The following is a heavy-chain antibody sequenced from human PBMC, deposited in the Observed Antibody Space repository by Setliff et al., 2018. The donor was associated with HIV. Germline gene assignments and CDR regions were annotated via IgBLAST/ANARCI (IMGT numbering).Heavy chain of an antibody. D-gene: IGHD6-6*01. CDR2: IYHSGST. V-gene: IGHV4-39*01. J-gene: IGHJ4*02. CDR1: GDSISDTTYY. CDR3: ARLSSYRSSSYYFDY. Sequence: SETLSLTCSVSGDSISDTTYYWGWIRQPPGKGLEWIGNIYHSGSTLYKPSLKSRVTTSVDTSKNQFSLKLNSVTAADTAVYHCARLSSYRSSSYYFDYWGQGALVTVSS.